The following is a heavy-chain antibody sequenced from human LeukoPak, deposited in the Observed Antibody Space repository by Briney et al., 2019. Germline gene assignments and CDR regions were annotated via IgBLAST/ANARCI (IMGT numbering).Heavy chain of an antibody. Sequence: PGGSLRLSCAASGFTFSSYSMNWVRQAPGKGLEWVSYISSSSSTIYYADSVKGRFTISRDNSKNTLYLQMNSPRAEDTAVYYCARDGYSSSWTFDYWGQGTLVTVSS. J-gene: IGHJ4*02. D-gene: IGHD6-13*01. CDR2: ISSSSSTI. V-gene: IGHV3-48*01. CDR1: GFTFSSYS. CDR3: ARDGYSSSWTFDY.